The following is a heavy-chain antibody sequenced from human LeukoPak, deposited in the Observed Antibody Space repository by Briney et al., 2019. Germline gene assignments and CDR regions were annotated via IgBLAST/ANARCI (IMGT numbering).Heavy chain of an antibody. Sequence: GGSLRLSCAASGLTFSGYSMSWVRQAPGKGLEWVSIISSSSSHIFDADSVKGRFAISRDNAKNSLYLQMNSLRPEDTAVYYCVRGATAVTRHLDYWGQGTLVTVSS. V-gene: IGHV3-21*01. J-gene: IGHJ4*02. CDR3: VRGATAVTRHLDY. CDR2: ISSSSSHI. CDR1: GLTFSGYS. D-gene: IGHD4-23*01.